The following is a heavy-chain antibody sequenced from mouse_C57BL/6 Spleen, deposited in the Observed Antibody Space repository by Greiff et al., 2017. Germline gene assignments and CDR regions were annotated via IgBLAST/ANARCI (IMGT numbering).Heavy chain of an antibody. CDR3: TGGGYSRIMDY. CDR1: GYTFTDYE. V-gene: IGHV1-15*01. CDR2: IDPETGGT. Sequence: VQLQQSGAELVRPGASVTLSCKASGYTFTDYEMHWVKQTPVHGLEWIGAIDPETGGTAYNQKFKGKAILTADKSSSTAYMELRSLTSEDSADYCCTGGGYSRIMDYWGQGTSVTVSS. J-gene: IGHJ4*01.